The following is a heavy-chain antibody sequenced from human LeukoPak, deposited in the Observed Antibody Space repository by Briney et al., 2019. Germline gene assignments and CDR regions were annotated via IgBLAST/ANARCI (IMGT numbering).Heavy chain of an antibody. CDR3: AKESAVAGIPVFDN. CDR2: ISGSGGST. J-gene: IGHJ4*02. V-gene: IGHV3-23*01. Sequence: PGGSLRLSCAASGFTFSSYAMSWVRQAPGKGLEWVSAISGSGGSTYYADSVKGRFTISRDNSKNTLDLQMIGLRAEDTAVYFCAKESAVAGIPVFDNWGQGTLVTVSS. D-gene: IGHD6-19*01. CDR1: GFTFSSYA.